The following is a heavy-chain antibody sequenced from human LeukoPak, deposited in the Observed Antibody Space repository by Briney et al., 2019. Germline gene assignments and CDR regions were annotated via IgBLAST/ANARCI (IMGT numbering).Heavy chain of an antibody. CDR3: ARGNGAAAGPGSAFDI. CDR1: GGSISSGGYY. Sequence: PSQTLSLTCTVSGGSISSGGYYWSWIRQPPGKGLEWIGYIYHSGSTYYNPSLKSRVTISVDRSKNQFSLKLSSVTAADTAVYYCARGNGAAAGPGSAFDIWGQGTMVTVSS. D-gene: IGHD6-13*01. J-gene: IGHJ3*02. V-gene: IGHV4-30-2*01. CDR2: IYHSGST.